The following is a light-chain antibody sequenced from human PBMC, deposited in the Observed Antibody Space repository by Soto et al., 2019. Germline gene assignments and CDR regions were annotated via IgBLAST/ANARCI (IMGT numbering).Light chain of an antibody. V-gene: IGKV1-12*01. CDR1: QDIGSW. J-gene: IGKJ5*01. Sequence: DIQMTQSPSSVSASVGDRVTITWRASQDIGSWLAWYQQKPGKAPDLLIYGASSLRSGVPSRFYGSGSGTDFTLTISSLQPEDFAAYYCQQGGSFPITFGQGTRLEIK. CDR2: GAS. CDR3: QQGGSFPIT.